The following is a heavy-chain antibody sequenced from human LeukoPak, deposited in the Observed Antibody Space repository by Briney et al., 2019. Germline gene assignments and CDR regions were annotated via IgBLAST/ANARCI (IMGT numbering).Heavy chain of an antibody. CDR1: GGSISSGSYY. J-gene: IGHJ2*01. CDR2: IYTSGST. V-gene: IGHV4-61*02. Sequence: SETLSLTCTVSGGSISSGSYYWSWIRQPAGKGLEWIGRIYTSGSTNYNPSLKSRVTISVDRSKNQFSLKLSSVTAADTAVYYCAIKFSSSSYWYFDLWGRGTLVTVSS. D-gene: IGHD6-6*01. CDR3: AIKFSSSSYWYFDL.